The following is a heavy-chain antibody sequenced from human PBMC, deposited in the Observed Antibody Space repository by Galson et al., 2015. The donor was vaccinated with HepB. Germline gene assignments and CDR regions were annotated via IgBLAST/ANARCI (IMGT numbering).Heavy chain of an antibody. Sequence: SVKVSCKASGYTFTSYGISWVRQAPGQGLEWMGWISAYNGNTNYAQKLQGRVTMTTDTSTSTAYMELRSLRSDDTAVYYCARTMASYYYYYGMDVWGQGTTVTVSS. V-gene: IGHV1-18*04. CDR1: GYTFTSYG. D-gene: IGHD5-24*01. J-gene: IGHJ6*02. CDR3: ARTMASYYYYYGMDV. CDR2: ISAYNGNT.